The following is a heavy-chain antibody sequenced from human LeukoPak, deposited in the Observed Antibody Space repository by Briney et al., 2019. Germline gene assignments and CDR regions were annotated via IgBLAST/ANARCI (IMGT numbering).Heavy chain of an antibody. Sequence: SETLSLTCSVSGGSISSSSYSWGWIRQPPGKGLGWIGSIYYSGTTYHNPSLKSPVTISLDTSKNQFSLKLSSVTAADTAVYYCASSRGDSSSWYADWGQGTLVTVSS. CDR1: GGSISSSSYS. V-gene: IGHV4-39*07. J-gene: IGHJ4*02. D-gene: IGHD6-13*01. CDR2: IYYSGTT. CDR3: ASSRGDSSSWYAD.